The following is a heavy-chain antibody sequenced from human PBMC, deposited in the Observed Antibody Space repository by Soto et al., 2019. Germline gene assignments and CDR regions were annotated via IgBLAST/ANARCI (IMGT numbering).Heavy chain of an antibody. CDR1: GFTFSSYA. Sequence: GGSLRLSCTASGFTFSSYAMSWVRQAPGKGLEWVSAISGSGGSTYYADSVKGRFTISRDNSKNTLYLQMNSLRAEDTAVYYCAKDVGQLWGSFDYWGQGTLVTVSS. J-gene: IGHJ4*02. D-gene: IGHD5-18*01. V-gene: IGHV3-23*01. CDR3: AKDVGQLWGSFDY. CDR2: ISGSGGST.